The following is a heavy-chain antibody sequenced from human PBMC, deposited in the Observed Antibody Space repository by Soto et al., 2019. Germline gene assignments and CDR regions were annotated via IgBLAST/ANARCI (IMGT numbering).Heavy chain of an antibody. Sequence: QVQLVQSGAEVKKPGSSVKVSCKASGGTFSSYTISWVRQAPGQGLEWMGRIIPILGIANYAQKVKGSVRITADKSTSTAYMELRSLRSEDTAVYYCARDSATPFDYWGQGTLVTVSS. V-gene: IGHV1-69*08. J-gene: IGHJ4*02. CDR1: GGTFSSYT. CDR2: IIPILGIA. D-gene: IGHD2-15*01. CDR3: ARDSATPFDY.